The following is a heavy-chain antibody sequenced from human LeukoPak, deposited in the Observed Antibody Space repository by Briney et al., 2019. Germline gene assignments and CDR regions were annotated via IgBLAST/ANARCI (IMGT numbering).Heavy chain of an antibody. V-gene: IGHV4-4*07. CDR3: ARHHTILRRQYSSSWYDY. J-gene: IGHJ4*02. CDR1: DGSISSHY. Sequence: PSETLSLTCTVSDGSISSHYWSWIRQPAGKGLEWIGRMFPSGNTNYNPSLRSRVTMSRDTSKNQLSLKLSSVTAADTAVYYCARHHTILRRQYSSSWYDYWGQGTLVTVSS. D-gene: IGHD6-13*01. CDR2: MFPSGNT.